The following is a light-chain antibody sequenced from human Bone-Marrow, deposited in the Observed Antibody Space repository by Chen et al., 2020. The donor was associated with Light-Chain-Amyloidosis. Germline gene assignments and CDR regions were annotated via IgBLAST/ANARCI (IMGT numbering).Light chain of an antibody. V-gene: IGLV3-21*02. Sequence: SYVLTQPSSGPVAPGPTATIACGGNNIGSTSVHWYQQTPGQAPLLVVYDDSDRPSGIPERLSGSNSGNTATLTISRVEAGDEADYYCQVWDRSSDRPVFGGGTKLTVL. CDR3: QVWDRSSDRPV. CDR2: DDS. J-gene: IGLJ3*02. CDR1: NIGSTS.